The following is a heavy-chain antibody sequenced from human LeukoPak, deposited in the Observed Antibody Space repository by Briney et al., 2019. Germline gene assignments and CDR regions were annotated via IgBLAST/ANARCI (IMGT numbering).Heavy chain of an antibody. CDR2: IYPDDSDA. CDR1: GYSFTSYW. V-gene: IGHV5-51*01. D-gene: IGHD2/OR15-2a*01. J-gene: IGHJ4*02. CDR3: AKLTREYSNSPSDC. Sequence: GESLKISCKGSGYSFTSYWIGWVRQMPGKGLEWMGIIYPDDSDARYSPSFQGQVTISADKSISTAYLQWRSLRASDTAMYYCAKLTREYSNSPSDCWGQGTLVTVSS.